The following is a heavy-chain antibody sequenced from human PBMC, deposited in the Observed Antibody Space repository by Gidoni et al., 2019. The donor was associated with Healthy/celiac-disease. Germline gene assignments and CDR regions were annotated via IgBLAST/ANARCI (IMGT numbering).Heavy chain of an antibody. Sequence: QVQLQQWGAGLLKPSETLSLTCSVYGGSLSVYYYSWIRQPPERGLEWIGEINHSGATNYNPSLKSRVTISVATSKNQFSLKLSSVTAADTAVYYCATRDYWGQGTLVTVSS. CDR1: GGSLSVYY. CDR2: INHSGAT. J-gene: IGHJ4*02. CDR3: ATRDY. V-gene: IGHV4-34*01.